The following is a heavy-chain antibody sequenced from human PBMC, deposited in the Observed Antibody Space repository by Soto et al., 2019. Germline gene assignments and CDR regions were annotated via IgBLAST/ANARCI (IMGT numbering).Heavy chain of an antibody. V-gene: IGHV4-4*02. D-gene: IGHD6-13*01. J-gene: IGHJ4*02. Sequence: QVQLQESGPGLVKPSGTLSLTCAVSGDSISSDKWWSWIRQPPGKGLQWIGEIYHSGSTKYNPSLKSRVIISVDKSKNQFSLKPSSVTDADTAVYYCARGETQQQRDYWGQGTLVTVSS. CDR1: GDSISSDKW. CDR2: IYHSGST. CDR3: ARGETQQQRDY.